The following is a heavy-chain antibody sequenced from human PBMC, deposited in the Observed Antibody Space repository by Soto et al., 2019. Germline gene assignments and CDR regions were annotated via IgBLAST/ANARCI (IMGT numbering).Heavy chain of an antibody. V-gene: IGHV3-21*04. CDR2: ITTSSSFR. CDR1: GFTFSTYS. D-gene: IGHD6-13*01. Sequence: GGSLRLSCAASGFTFSTYSMNWVRQAPGKGLEWVADITTSSSFRFYADSVKGRFTISRDNSKNTLYLQMNSLRTEDTAVYYCARRGPGTYFDYWGQGTLVTVSS. J-gene: IGHJ4*02. CDR3: ARRGPGTYFDY.